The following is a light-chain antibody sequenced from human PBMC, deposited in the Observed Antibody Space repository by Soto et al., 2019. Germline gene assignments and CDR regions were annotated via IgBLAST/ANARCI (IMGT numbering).Light chain of an antibody. Sequence: QSALTQPPSASGSRGQSVTISCTGTSVDINYVSWFQQHPGKAPKLNICEVTKRPSGVPDRCSGANSGNTASLTASGLQEDVEGDYYCSSYAGRDIWVFGGGTKLTVL. CDR1: SVDINY. CDR2: EVT. J-gene: IGLJ3*02. V-gene: IGLV2-8*01. CDR3: SSYAGRDIWV.